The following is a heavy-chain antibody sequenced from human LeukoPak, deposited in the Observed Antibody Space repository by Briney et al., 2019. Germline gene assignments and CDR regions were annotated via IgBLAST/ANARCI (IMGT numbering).Heavy chain of an antibody. Sequence: SVKVSCKASGGTFSGYAISWVRQAPGQGLEWMGGIIPIFGTANYAQKFQGRVTITADKSTSTAYMELSSLRSEDTAVYYCAREKLTVYDSSGYFAFDIWGQGTMVTVSS. J-gene: IGHJ3*02. CDR2: IIPIFGTA. CDR1: GGTFSGYA. D-gene: IGHD3-22*01. V-gene: IGHV1-69*06. CDR3: AREKLTVYDSSGYFAFDI.